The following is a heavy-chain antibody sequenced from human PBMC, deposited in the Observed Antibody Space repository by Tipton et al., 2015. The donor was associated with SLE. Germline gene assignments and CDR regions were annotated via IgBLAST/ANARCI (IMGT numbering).Heavy chain of an antibody. CDR1: GGSISSGSYY. Sequence: TLSLTCTVSGGSISSGSYYWSWIRQPAGKGLEWIGYIYTSGSTNYNPSLKSRVTISVDTSKNQFSLKLSSVTAADTAVYYCARGLLILDSSWPSFDYWGQGTLVTVSS. CDR3: ARGLLILDSSWPSFDY. CDR2: IYTSGST. J-gene: IGHJ4*02. D-gene: IGHD6-13*01. V-gene: IGHV4-61*09.